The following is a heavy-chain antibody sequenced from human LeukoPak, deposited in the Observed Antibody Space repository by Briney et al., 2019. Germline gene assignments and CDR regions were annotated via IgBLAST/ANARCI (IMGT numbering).Heavy chain of an antibody. J-gene: IGHJ4*02. V-gene: IGHV3-15*01. CDR1: ILPFCKVW. Sequence: GVPLRLPCAASILPFCKVWMTWPPQAPGGGREWVGCIKSKSDGGTTDYAAPVKGRFTMSRDDSKITLYLQMNRLKTEDTAVYYCTTGSPWGQGTLVTVSS. CDR3: TTGSP. CDR2: IKSKSDGGTT.